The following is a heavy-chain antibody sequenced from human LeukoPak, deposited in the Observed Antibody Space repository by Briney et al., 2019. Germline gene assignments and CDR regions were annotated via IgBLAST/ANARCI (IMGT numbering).Heavy chain of an antibody. J-gene: IGHJ4*02. CDR1: GYSFTTYW. Sequence: GESLKISCKSSGYSFTTYWLAWVRQMPGQGLEWMGIIYPGDSDTRYSPSFQGQVTISDDKSISTAYLQWSSLKASDTAMYYCARPYSDDYGRLDYWGLGTLVTVSS. CDR2: IYPGDSDT. D-gene: IGHD5-18*01. CDR3: ARPYSDDYGRLDY. V-gene: IGHV5-51*01.